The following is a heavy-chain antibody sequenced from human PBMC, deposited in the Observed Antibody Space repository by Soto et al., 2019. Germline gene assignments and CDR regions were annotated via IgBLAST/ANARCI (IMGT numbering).Heavy chain of an antibody. CDR2: IIPIFGTA. V-gene: IGHV1-69*12. CDR1: GGTFSSYA. J-gene: IGHJ5*02. Sequence: QVQLVQSGAEVKKPGSSVKVSCKASGGTFSSYAISWVRPAPGQGLEWMGGIIPIFGTANYAQKFQGRVTIPADESTSKAYMELSSLSAEGTAVYYCARGGESSGWYRGSWFDPWGQGTLVTVSS. D-gene: IGHD6-19*01. CDR3: ARGGESSGWYRGSWFDP.